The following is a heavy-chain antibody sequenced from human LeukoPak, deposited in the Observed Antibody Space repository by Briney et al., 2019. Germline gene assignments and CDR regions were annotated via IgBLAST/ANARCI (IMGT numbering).Heavy chain of an antibody. D-gene: IGHD2-2*01. V-gene: IGHV1-2*02. Sequence: ASVKVSCKASGYTFTGYYMHWVRQAPGQGLEWMGWINPNSGGTNYAQKFQGRVTMTRDTSISTAYMELSRLRSDDTAVYYCARRVEYQLLYWFDPWGQGTLVTDSS. CDR1: GYTFTGYY. CDR3: ARRVEYQLLYWFDP. CDR2: INPNSGGT. J-gene: IGHJ5*02.